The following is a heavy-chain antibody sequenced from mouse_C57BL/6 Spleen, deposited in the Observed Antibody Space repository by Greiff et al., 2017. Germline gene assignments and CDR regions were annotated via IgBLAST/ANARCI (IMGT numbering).Heavy chain of an antibody. Sequence: QVQLQQPGAELVRPGSSVKLSCKASGYTFTSYWMHWVKQRPIQGLEWIGNIDPSDSETHYNQKFKDKATLTVDKSSSTAYMQLSSLTSEDSAVYYCARSLDGNYVGYFDVWGTGTTVTVSS. CDR1: GYTFTSYW. V-gene: IGHV1-52*01. CDR3: ARSLDGNYVGYFDV. CDR2: IDPSDSET. D-gene: IGHD2-1*01. J-gene: IGHJ1*03.